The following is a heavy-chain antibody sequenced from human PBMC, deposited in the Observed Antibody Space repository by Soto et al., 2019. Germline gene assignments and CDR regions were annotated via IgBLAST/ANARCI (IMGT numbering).Heavy chain of an antibody. CDR2: IYYSGST. V-gene: IGHV4-59*01. Sequence: SQTLSLTCTVSGGSISSYYWSWIRQPPGKGLEWIGYIYYSGSTNYNPSLKSRVTISVDTSKNQFSLKLSSVTAADTAVYYCARTRRGSGYDIDWFDPWGQGTLVTVSS. D-gene: IGHD5-12*01. CDR1: GGSISSYY. CDR3: ARTRRGSGYDIDWFDP. J-gene: IGHJ5*02.